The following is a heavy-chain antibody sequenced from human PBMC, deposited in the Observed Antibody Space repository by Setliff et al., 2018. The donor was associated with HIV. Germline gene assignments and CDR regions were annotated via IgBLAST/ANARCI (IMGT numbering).Heavy chain of an antibody. Sequence: GGSLRLSCAASGFTFSDHCMDWVRQAPGKGLEWVGRTTNKADSYNTNYAASVKGRFTIARDDSKKSLYLQMNSLKIEDTAVYYCVRGLGSEFDYWGQGTLVTVSS. D-gene: IGHD2-15*01. J-gene: IGHJ4*02. V-gene: IGHV3-72*01. CDR3: VRGLGSEFDY. CDR2: TTNKADSYNT. CDR1: GFTFSDHC.